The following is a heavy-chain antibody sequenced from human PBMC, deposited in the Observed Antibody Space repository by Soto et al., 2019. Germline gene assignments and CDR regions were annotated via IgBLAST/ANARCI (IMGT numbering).Heavy chain of an antibody. CDR2: IIPIFGTA. CDR1: GGTFSSYA. CDR3: ATTSQQYRGYSGYDKGESDY. D-gene: IGHD5-12*01. Sequence: ASVKVSCKASGGTFSSYAISWVRQAPGQGLEWMGGIIPIFGTANYAQKFQGRVTITADESTSTAYMELSSLRSEDTAVYYCATTSQQYRGYSGYDKGESDYWGQGTLVTVSS. V-gene: IGHV1-69*13. J-gene: IGHJ4*02.